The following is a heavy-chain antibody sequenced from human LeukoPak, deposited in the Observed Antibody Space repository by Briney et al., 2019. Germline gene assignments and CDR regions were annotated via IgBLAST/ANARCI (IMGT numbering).Heavy chain of an antibody. Sequence: GASVKVSCKASGYTFTSYAMHWVRQAPGQRLEWMGWINAGNGNTKYSQKFQGRVTITRDTSASTAYMELSSLRSEDTAVYYCARARSYYYDSSNSLDYWGQGTLVTVSS. CDR1: GYTFTSYA. CDR3: ARARSYYYDSSNSLDY. D-gene: IGHD3-22*01. CDR2: INAGNGNT. J-gene: IGHJ4*02. V-gene: IGHV1-3*01.